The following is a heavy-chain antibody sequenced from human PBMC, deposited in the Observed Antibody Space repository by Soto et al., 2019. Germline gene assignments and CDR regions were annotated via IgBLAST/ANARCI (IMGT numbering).Heavy chain of an antibody. D-gene: IGHD1-26*01. J-gene: IGHJ6*02. Sequence: EVQLLESGGGLVQPGGPLRLSCAASGFPFSTSAMNWVRQAPGKGMEWVSIISGSSDAAYYAECVKGRFASSRDNCKNTLYLQLNSLRAEDTAVYYCAKYRGSYPVYTGLSLWCHGTTVTVS. V-gene: IGHV3-23*01. CDR2: ISGSSDAA. CDR3: AKYRGSYPVYTGLSL. CDR1: GFPFSTSA.